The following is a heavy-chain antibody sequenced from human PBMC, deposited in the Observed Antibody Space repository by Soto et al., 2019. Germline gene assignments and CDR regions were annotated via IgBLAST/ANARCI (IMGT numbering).Heavy chain of an antibody. CDR1: GYTFTSYG. CDR2: ISAYNGNT. Sequence: ASVNVSCKASGYTFTSYGISWVRQAPGQGLEWMGWISAYNGNTNYAQKLQGRVTMTTDTSTSTAYMELRSLRSDDTAVYYCARRNGAAGTSRWFDPWGQGTLVTVSS. V-gene: IGHV1-18*01. D-gene: IGHD6-13*01. J-gene: IGHJ5*02. CDR3: ARRNGAAGTSRWFDP.